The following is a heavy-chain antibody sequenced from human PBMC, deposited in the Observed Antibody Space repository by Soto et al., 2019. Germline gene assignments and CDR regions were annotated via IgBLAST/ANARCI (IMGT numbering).Heavy chain of an antibody. V-gene: IGHV4-39*07. CDR3: ARVKSSYSSSHYMDV. J-gene: IGHJ6*03. D-gene: IGHD4-4*01. Sequence: SETLSLTCTVSGGSISSSSYYWGWIRQPPGKGLEWIGSIYYSGSTNYNPSLKSRVTISVDTSKNQFSLKLSSVTAADTAVYYCARVKSSYSSSHYMDVWGKGTTVTVSS. CDR2: IYYSGST. CDR1: GGSISSSSYY.